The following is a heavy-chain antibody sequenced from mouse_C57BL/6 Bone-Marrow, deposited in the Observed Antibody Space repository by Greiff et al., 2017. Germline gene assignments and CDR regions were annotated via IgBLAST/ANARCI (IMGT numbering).Heavy chain of an antibody. J-gene: IGHJ2*01. CDR3: ARRGWLPFFDY. CDR2: INPYNGDT. CDR1: GYSFTGYF. V-gene: IGHV1-20*01. Sequence: VQLKESGPELVKPGDSVKISCKASGYSFTGYFMNWVMQSHGKSLEWIGRINPYNGDTFFNQKFKGKATLTVDKSSSTAHMELRSLTSEDSAVYYCARRGWLPFFDYWGQGTTLTVSS. D-gene: IGHD2-3*01.